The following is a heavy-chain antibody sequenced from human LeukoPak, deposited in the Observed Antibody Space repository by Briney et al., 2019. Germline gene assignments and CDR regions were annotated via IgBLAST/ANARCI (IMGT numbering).Heavy chain of an antibody. V-gene: IGHV4-59*11. J-gene: IGHJ4*02. Sequence: PSETLSLTCTDSGGSISSLYWSWIRQPPGKGREWIGYMYYSGSTNYNPSLKSRVTISVDTSKNKFSLKLSYVTAADTAVYYCARSYSTSHFYFDFWGQGALVTVSS. D-gene: IGHD2-2*01. CDR3: ARSYSTSHFYFDF. CDR2: MYYSGST. CDR1: GGSISSLY.